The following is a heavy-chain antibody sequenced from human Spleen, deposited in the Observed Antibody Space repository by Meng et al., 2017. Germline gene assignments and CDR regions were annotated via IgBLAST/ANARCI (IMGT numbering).Heavy chain of an antibody. J-gene: IGHJ6*02. Sequence: ASVKVSCKASGYTFTLYGISWVRQAPGQGLEWMGWISTYNGNTNYAQKLQGRVTMTTDTSTRTAYMELRSLTSDDTAVYYCARVEGYCSGGKCYIYYYYGLDVWGQGTTVTVSS. D-gene: IGHD2-15*01. V-gene: IGHV1-18*01. CDR1: GYTFTLYG. CDR2: ISTYNGNT. CDR3: ARVEGYCSGGKCYIYYYYGLDV.